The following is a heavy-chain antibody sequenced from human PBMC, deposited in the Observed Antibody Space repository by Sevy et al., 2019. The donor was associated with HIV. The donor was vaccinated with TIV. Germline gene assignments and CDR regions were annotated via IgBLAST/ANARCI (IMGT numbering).Heavy chain of an antibody. Sequence: SETLSLTCTVSGGSMNSYYWSWIRQSPGKELEWIGYIYYTGTANYNPSLRSRVTISVDTSKNQFSLRLSSVTAADTAVYYCASHVPHHLRGVSGYDPGFHFWGQGTLVTVSS. J-gene: IGHJ4*02. CDR1: GGSMNSYY. V-gene: IGHV4-59*12. D-gene: IGHD5-12*01. CDR2: IYYTGTA. CDR3: ASHVPHHLRGVSGYDPGFHF.